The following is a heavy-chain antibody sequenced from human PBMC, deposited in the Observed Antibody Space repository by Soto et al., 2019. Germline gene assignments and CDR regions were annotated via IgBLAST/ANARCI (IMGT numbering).Heavy chain of an antibody. D-gene: IGHD1-1*01. J-gene: IGHJ4*02. CDR1: GFTLIDHY. Sequence: EVQLVESGGGLVQPGWSLRLPCVVSGFTLIDHYIDWVRQAPGKGLEWVGRTKNKAQRYTTEYAASVKGRFTISRDDAENPVYLQMNSLKTEDTAVYYCVRCDRGNAENWGQGTLVTVSS. CDR3: VRCDRGNAEN. CDR2: TKNKAQRYTT. V-gene: IGHV3-72*01.